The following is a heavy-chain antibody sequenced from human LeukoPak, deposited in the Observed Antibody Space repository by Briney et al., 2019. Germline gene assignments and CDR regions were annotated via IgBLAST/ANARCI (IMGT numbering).Heavy chain of an antibody. CDR2: ISYDGSNK. Sequence: PGRSLRLSCAASGFTFSSYGMHWVRRAPGKGLEWVAVISYDGSNKYYADSVKGRFTISRDNSKNTLYLQMNSLRAEDTAVYYCAKDLASYVRLASDYWGQGTLVTVSS. V-gene: IGHV3-30*18. CDR3: AKDLASYVRLASDY. J-gene: IGHJ4*02. D-gene: IGHD5-18*01. CDR1: GFTFSSYG.